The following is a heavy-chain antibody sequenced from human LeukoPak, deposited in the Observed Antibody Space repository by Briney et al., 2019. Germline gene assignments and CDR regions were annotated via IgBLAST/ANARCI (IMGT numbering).Heavy chain of an antibody. V-gene: IGHV3-21*01. CDR2: ISSSSTFI. Sequence: GGSLRLSCAASGFTFSIYTVNWVRQAPGKGLEWVSSISSSSTFIYSADSVKGRFTISRDNAKNSLYLQMNSLRAEDTAVYYCARDHNWGHDYWGQGTLVTVSS. CDR1: GFTFSIYT. D-gene: IGHD1-1*01. CDR3: ARDHNWGHDY. J-gene: IGHJ4*02.